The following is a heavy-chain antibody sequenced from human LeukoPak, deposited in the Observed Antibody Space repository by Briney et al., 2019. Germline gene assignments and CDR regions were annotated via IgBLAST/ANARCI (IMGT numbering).Heavy chain of an antibody. CDR3: ARRYYYDSSGYYYYPYFDY. Sequence: ASVKVSCKASGYTFTSYGISWVRQAPGQGLEWMGWISAYSGNTNYAQKLQGRVTMTTDTSTSTAYMELRSLRSDDTAVYYCARRYYYDSSGYYYYPYFDYWGQGTLVTVSS. J-gene: IGHJ4*02. CDR1: GYTFTSYG. D-gene: IGHD3-22*01. V-gene: IGHV1-18*01. CDR2: ISAYSGNT.